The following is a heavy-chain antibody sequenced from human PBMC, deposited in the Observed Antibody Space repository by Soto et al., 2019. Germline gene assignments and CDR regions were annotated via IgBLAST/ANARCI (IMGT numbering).Heavy chain of an antibody. CDR3: ARARGPLYCSSTSCYAAHFDY. CDR1: GGSISSYY. V-gene: IGHV4-59*01. CDR2: IYYSGST. J-gene: IGHJ4*02. Sequence: SETLSLTCTVSGGSISSYYWSWIRQPPGKGLEWIGYIYYSGSTNYNPSLKSRVTISVDTSKNQFSLKLSSVTAADTAVYYCARARGPLYCSSTSCYAAHFDYWGQGTLVTVSS. D-gene: IGHD2-2*01.